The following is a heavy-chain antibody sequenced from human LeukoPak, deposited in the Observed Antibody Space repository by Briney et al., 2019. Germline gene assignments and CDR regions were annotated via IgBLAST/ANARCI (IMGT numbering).Heavy chain of an antibody. CDR3: ASRPYASNWLSPSPFDY. D-gene: IGHD6-13*01. J-gene: IGHJ4*02. CDR2: IYYSGST. V-gene: IGHV4-59*01. CDR1: GGSISSYH. Sequence: SETLSLTCTVSGGSISSYHWSWIRQPPGKGLEWIGYIYYSGSTNYNPSLKSRVTISVDTSKNQFSLKLTSVTAADTAVYYCASRPYASNWLSPSPFDYWGQGTLVTVSS.